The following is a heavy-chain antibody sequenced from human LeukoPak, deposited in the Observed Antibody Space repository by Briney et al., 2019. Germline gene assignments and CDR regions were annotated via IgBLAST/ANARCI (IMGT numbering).Heavy chain of an antibody. D-gene: IGHD3-22*01. CDR3: ARDTHYYYDSSGYLLL. J-gene: IGHJ4*02. V-gene: IGHV3-30*04. CDR2: ISYDESNK. CDR1: GFTFSSYA. Sequence: GGSLRLSCAASGFTFSSYAMHWVRQAPGKGLEWVAVISYDESNKYYADSVKGRFTISRDNSKNTLYLQMNSLRAEDTAVYYCARDTHYYYDSSGYLLLWGQGTLVTVSS.